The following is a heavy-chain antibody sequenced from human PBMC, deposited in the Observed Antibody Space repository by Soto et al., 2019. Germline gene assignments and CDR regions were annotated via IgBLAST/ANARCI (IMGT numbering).Heavy chain of an antibody. CDR2: ISGSGGGT. CDR3: AKDATGTTPAYYFDF. V-gene: IGHV3-23*01. Sequence: HPGGSLRLSCAASGFTFSNYAMNWVRQAPGKGLEWVSSISGSGGGTYYADSTQGRFTISRDNSKNTLYLQMNSLRAEDTAVFYCAKDATGTTPAYYFDFWGHGTLVTVSS. D-gene: IGHD1-7*01. J-gene: IGHJ4*01. CDR1: GFTFSNYA.